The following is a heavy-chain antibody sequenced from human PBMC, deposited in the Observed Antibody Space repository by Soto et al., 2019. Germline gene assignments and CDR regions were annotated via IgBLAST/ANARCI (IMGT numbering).Heavy chain of an antibody. CDR3: ARHTAGLSAPSGFDP. CDR2: IYPGNSDT. D-gene: IGHD6-13*01. CDR1: GYNFVNSW. V-gene: IGHV5-51*01. Sequence: GESLKISCKGSGYNFVNSWIAWARQMPGQGLEWVGVIYPGNSDTRYSPSFQGQVTISVYKSISTTYLQWDSLRASDTAMYFCARHTAGLSAPSGFDPWGQGTLVTVSS. J-gene: IGHJ5*02.